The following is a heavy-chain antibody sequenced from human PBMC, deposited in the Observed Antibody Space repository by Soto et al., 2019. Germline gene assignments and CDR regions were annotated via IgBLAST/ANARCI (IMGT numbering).Heavy chain of an antibody. CDR2: ISGSDGST. CDR3: AKDPVGIAVGGGY. J-gene: IGHJ4*02. CDR1: GFTFSSYA. Sequence: EVQLLESGGGLVQPGGSLRLSCAASGFTFSSYAMSWVRQAPGKGLEWVSAISGSDGSTYYADSVKGRFTISRDNSKNPLYLQMNSLRGEDTAVYYCAKDPVGIAVGGGYWGQGTLVTVSS. D-gene: IGHD6-19*01. V-gene: IGHV3-23*01.